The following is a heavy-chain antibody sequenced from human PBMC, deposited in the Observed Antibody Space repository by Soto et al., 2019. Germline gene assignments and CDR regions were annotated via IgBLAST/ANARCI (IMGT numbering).Heavy chain of an antibody. CDR1: GGSISSSSYY. Sequence: QLQLQESGPGLVKPSETLSLTCTVSGGSISSSSYYWGWIRQPPGKGREWIGSIYYSGSTYYNPSLKSRVTISVDTSKNQFSLKLSSVTAADTAVYYCARIVGGFDYWGQGTLVTVSS. V-gene: IGHV4-39*01. CDR3: ARIVGGFDY. J-gene: IGHJ4*02. CDR2: IYYSGST. D-gene: IGHD1-26*01.